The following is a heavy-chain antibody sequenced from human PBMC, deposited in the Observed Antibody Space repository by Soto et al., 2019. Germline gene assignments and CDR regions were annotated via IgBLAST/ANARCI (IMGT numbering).Heavy chain of an antibody. Sequence: QVQLVQSGAEVKKPLSSVKVSCKSSGGNFSHYGFSWVRQAPGQGLECMGVIVPIFGAEHPQKFQGRVTTTANESTNTVFMELSGLRSEDTAVYYCARGGSDYEGSGYYQGHVWGQGTTVTVSS. CDR2: IVPIFGA. V-gene: IGHV1-69*12. D-gene: IGHD3-22*01. J-gene: IGHJ6*02. CDR3: ARGGSDYEGSGYYQGHV. CDR1: GGNFSHYG.